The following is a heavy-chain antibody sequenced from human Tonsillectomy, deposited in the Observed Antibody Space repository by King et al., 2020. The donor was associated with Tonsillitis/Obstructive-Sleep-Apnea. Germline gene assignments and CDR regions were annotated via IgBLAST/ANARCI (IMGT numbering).Heavy chain of an antibody. CDR2: INSDGSST. J-gene: IGHJ5*02. Sequence: VQLVESGGGLVQPGGSLRLSCAASGFTFSSYWMHWVRQAPGKGLVWVSRINSDGSSTSYADSVKGRFTISRDNAKNTLYLQMNSLRAEDTAVYYCVLPPPGIAAAGTRWFDPWGQGTLVTVSS. V-gene: IGHV3-74*01. CDR1: GFTFSSYW. D-gene: IGHD6-13*01. CDR3: VLPPPGIAAAGTRWFDP.